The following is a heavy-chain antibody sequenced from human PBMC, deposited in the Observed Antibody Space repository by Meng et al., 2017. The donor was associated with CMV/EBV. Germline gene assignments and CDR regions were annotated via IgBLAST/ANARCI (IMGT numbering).Heavy chain of an antibody. CDR1: GFRVSDYY. CDR3: ARDRSTGWQYYSDFYGMDV. CDR2: ISNSGSPI. J-gene: IGHJ6*02. Sequence: GGSLRLSCAASGFRVSDYYMSWIRQAPGKGLEWISYISNSGSPIYNADSVKGRFTVSRDNAKNSLSLQMNSLRVEDTAVYYCARDRSTGWQYYSDFYGMDVWGQGTTVTVSS. D-gene: IGHD2-2*01. V-gene: IGHV3-11*01.